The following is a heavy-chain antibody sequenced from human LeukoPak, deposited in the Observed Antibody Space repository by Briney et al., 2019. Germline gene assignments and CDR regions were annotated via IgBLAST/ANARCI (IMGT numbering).Heavy chain of an antibody. Sequence: ASVKVSCKASGYTFTSYGISWVRQAPGQGLEWMGWISAYNGNTNYAQKLQGRVTMTTDTSTSTAYMGLRSLRSDDTAVYYCARSSGIVGATTPFDYWGQGTLVTVSS. J-gene: IGHJ4*02. CDR1: GYTFTSYG. CDR2: ISAYNGNT. CDR3: ARSSGIVGATTPFDY. D-gene: IGHD1-26*01. V-gene: IGHV1-18*01.